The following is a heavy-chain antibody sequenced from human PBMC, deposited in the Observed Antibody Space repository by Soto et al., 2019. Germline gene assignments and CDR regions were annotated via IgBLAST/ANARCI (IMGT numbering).Heavy chain of an antibody. J-gene: IGHJ6*02. CDR2: ISYGGSNK. D-gene: IGHD6-13*01. CDR3: AKDRDGAAAGPTKFYGMDV. Sequence: PGGSLRLSCAASGFTFSSYAMHWVRQAPGKGLEWVSVISYGGSNKYYADSVRGRFTISRDNSKNTLYLQMNSLRAEDTAVYYCAKDRDGAAAGPTKFYGMDVWGQGTTVTVSS. V-gene: IGHV3-30-3*01. CDR1: GFTFSSYA.